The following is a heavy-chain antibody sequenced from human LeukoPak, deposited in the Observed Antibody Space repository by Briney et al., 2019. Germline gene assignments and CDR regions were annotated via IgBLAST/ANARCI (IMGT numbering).Heavy chain of an antibody. CDR1: GGSISSYY. D-gene: IGHD4-17*01. CDR2: IYYSGST. J-gene: IGHJ5*02. CDR3: ARSREDYGDYVAATNWFDP. Sequence: SETLSLTCTVSGGSISSYYWSWIRQPPGKGLEWIGYIYYSGSTNYKPSLKSRVTISVDTSKNQFSLKLSSVTAADTAVYYCARSREDYGDYVAATNWFDPWGQGTLVTVSS. V-gene: IGHV4-59*01.